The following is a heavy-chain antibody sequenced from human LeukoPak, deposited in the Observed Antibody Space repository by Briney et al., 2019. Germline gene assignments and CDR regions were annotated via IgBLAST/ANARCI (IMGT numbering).Heavy chain of an antibody. Sequence: PGGSLRLSCSTFGFNFANYGVSWVRQAPGKGLEWVSAISGGGGATFYADSVKGRFTISRDNSKNTLYLQMNGLRAEDTAVYYCAKDRRGNAPRGAFDIWGQGTMVTVSS. CDR3: AKDRRGNAPRGAFDI. CDR1: GFNFANYG. V-gene: IGHV3-23*01. CDR2: ISGGGGAT. J-gene: IGHJ3*02. D-gene: IGHD1-1*01.